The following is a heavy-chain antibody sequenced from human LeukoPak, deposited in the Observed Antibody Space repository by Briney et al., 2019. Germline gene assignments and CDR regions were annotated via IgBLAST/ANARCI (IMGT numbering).Heavy chain of an antibody. CDR3: AKDHFIVAIGHYYFDS. Sequence: GGSLRLSCAASGFTFSSYAMSWVRQAPGKGLEWVSAISGSGGSTYYADSVKGRFTISRDNSKNTLYLQMSSLRGEDTAVYYCAKDHFIVAIGHYYFDSWGQGALVTVSS. J-gene: IGHJ4*02. D-gene: IGHD3-22*01. CDR2: ISGSGGST. CDR1: GFTFSSYA. V-gene: IGHV3-23*01.